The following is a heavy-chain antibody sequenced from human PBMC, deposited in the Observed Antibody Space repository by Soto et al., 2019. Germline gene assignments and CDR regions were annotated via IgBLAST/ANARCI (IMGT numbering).Heavy chain of an antibody. Sequence: GGSLRLSCASSGFSFSTYTMNWVRQAPGKGLEWVSSINGRGNYKYYADSVRGRFTISRDNAKNSLYLQMNSLRAEDAAVYYCAREDGIVGTTSAFDYWGQGTLVTVSS. V-gene: IGHV3-21*01. D-gene: IGHD1-26*01. J-gene: IGHJ4*02. CDR1: GFSFSTYT. CDR2: INGRGNYK. CDR3: AREDGIVGTTSAFDY.